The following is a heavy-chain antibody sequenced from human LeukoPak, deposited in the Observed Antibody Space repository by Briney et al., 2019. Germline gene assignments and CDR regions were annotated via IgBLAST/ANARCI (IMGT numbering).Heavy chain of an antibody. Sequence: GGSLRLSCAASGFTFSNYAMSWVRQAPGKGLEWVSGISGSGGSIYYADSVKGRFTISRDNSKNPLYLQMNSLRAEDAAVYYCAKDNSPKVYCSGGSCYSDYWGQGTLVTVSS. J-gene: IGHJ4*02. CDR2: ISGSGGSI. CDR1: GFTFSNYA. V-gene: IGHV3-23*01. D-gene: IGHD2-15*01. CDR3: AKDNSPKVYCSGGSCYSDY.